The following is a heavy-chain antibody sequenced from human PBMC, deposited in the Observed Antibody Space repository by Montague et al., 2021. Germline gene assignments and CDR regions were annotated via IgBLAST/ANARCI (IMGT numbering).Heavy chain of an antibody. V-gene: IGHV4-4*02. CDR1: GGSISSNNW. D-gene: IGHD3-22*01. Sequence: SETLSLTCAASGGSISSNNWWTWVRQPPGKGLEWIGEIFHNGSTTYSPSLKSRVTISMDKSKNQFPLKLTSVTAADTAVYYCARVAAWGNYDTNGPNGFDAWGQGTMVTVSS. CDR3: ARVAAWGNYDTNGPNGFDA. J-gene: IGHJ5*02. CDR2: IFHNGST.